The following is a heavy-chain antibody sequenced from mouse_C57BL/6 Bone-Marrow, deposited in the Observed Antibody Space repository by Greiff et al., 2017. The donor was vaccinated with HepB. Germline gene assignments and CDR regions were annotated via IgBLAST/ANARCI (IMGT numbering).Heavy chain of an antibody. Sequence: QVQLQQPGAELVKPGASVKMSCKASGYTFTSYWITWVKQRPGQGLEWIGDIHPGSGSTNYNEKFKSKATLTVDTSSSTAYMQLSSLTSEDSAVYYCARLDDYDEGYYFDYWGQGTTLTVSS. CDR2: IHPGSGST. CDR3: ARLDDYDEGYYFDY. D-gene: IGHD2-4*01. CDR1: GYTFTSYW. J-gene: IGHJ2*01. V-gene: IGHV1-55*01.